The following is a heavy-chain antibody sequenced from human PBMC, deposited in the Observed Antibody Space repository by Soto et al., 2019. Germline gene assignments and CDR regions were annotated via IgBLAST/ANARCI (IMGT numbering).Heavy chain of an antibody. J-gene: IGHJ4*02. CDR3: ARALPRSSGYAYGALDY. CDR2: INPSGVST. V-gene: IGHV1-46*01. D-gene: IGHD5-18*01. Sequence: QVQLVQSGAEVKKPGASVRVSCKASGYALSSYHMHWVRQAPGQGLEWMGIINPSGVSTAYAQRFQGRLTVPRDTSTSTVYMELSGLRSEDTAVYYCARALPRSSGYAYGALDYWGQGTLVTVSP. CDR1: GYALSSYH.